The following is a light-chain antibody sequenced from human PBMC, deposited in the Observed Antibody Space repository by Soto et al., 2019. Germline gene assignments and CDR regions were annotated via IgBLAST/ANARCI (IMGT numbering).Light chain of an antibody. Sequence: QSVLTQPPSVSGAPGQRVTISCTGSSSNIGAGRDVHWYRQLPGAAPKFLISDSNHRPSGVPDRFSVSKSGASASLAITGSRAEDEGDYFCQYYGTSLSGLYVFGTGTKLTVL. V-gene: IGLV1-40*01. CDR2: DSN. CDR3: QYYGTSLSGLYV. CDR1: SSNIGAGRD. J-gene: IGLJ1*01.